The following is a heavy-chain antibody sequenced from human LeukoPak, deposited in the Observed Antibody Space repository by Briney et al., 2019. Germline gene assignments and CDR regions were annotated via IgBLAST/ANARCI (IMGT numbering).Heavy chain of an antibody. Sequence: ASVKVSCKASGYTFTSYYMHWVRQAPGQGLEWMGIINPSGGSTSYAQKFQGRVTMTRDTSISTAYMELSRLRSDDTAVYYCAREGQIVVVNKRSFDYWGQGTLVTVSS. CDR3: AREGQIVVVNKRSFDY. CDR1: GYTFTSYY. D-gene: IGHD2-15*01. J-gene: IGHJ4*02. CDR2: INPSGGST. V-gene: IGHV1-46*01.